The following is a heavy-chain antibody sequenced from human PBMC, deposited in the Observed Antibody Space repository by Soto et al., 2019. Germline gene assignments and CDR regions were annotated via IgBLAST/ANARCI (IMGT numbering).Heavy chain of an antibody. V-gene: IGHV3-30*18. CDR1: GFTFSSYG. D-gene: IGHD1-1*01. Sequence: QVQLVESGGGVVQPGRSLRLSCAASGFTFSSYGMHWVRQAPGKGLEWVAVISYDGSNKYYADSVKGRFTISRDNSKNTLYLQMNSLRAEDTAVYYWAKYGSWGQGTLVTVSS. CDR2: ISYDGSNK. J-gene: IGHJ4*02. CDR3: AKYGS.